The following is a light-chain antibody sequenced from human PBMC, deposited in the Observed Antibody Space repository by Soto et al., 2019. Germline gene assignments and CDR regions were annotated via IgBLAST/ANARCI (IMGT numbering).Light chain of an antibody. CDR2: QDT. J-gene: IGLJ1*01. CDR1: NLGHKY. Sequence: SYELTQPPSVSVSPGQTATITCSGDNLGHKYACWYQQKPGQSPVLVIYQDTKRPSGIPERFSGSNSGNTVTLTISGTQAMDEGDYYCQAWDSTTAWVFGTGTKLTVL. V-gene: IGLV3-1*01. CDR3: QAWDSTTAWV.